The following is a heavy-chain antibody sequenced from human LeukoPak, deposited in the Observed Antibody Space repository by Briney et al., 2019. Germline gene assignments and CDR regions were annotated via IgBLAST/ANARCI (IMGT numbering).Heavy chain of an antibody. D-gene: IGHD3-10*01. Sequence: GGSLRLSSAASVFTVSGNYMSWVRQAPGKGLEWVSVIYSGGSTYYADSVKGRFTISRDNSKNTLYLQMNSLRAEDTAVYYCARDSTGLLGDFDIWGQRTMVTVSS. J-gene: IGHJ3*02. V-gene: IGHV3-53*01. CDR1: VFTVSGNY. CDR3: ARDSTGLLGDFDI. CDR2: IYSGGST.